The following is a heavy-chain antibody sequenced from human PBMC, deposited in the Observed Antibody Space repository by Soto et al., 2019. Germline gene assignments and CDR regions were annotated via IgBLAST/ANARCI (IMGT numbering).Heavy chain of an antibody. J-gene: IGHJ4*02. Sequence: GGSLRLSCAASGFTFSSYGLHCVSQAPDKGLEWFAVIWYGGSNEYYAHSVKGRFTVSRDNARNSLYLQMDSLRAEDTAVYYCASDPFYYASNYWGQGSLVTVSS. CDR1: GFTFSSYG. CDR2: IWYGGSNE. V-gene: IGHV3-33*01. CDR3: ASDPFYYASNY. D-gene: IGHD3-10*01.